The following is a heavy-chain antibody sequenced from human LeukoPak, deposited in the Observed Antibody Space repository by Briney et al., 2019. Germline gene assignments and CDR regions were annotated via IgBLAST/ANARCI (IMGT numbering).Heavy chain of an antibody. D-gene: IGHD3-10*01. J-gene: IGHJ6*03. CDR3: ARDFGSRYYYMDV. CDR2: IFYDGTS. Sequence: SETLSLTCTVSSGSIRNSNYYWGWIRQPPGKGLEWIGSIFYDGTSDYNPSLKSRVTISVDTSKNQFSLKLSSVTAADTAVYYCARDFGSRYYYMDVWGKGTTVTVSS. CDR1: SGSIRNSNYY. V-gene: IGHV4-39*02.